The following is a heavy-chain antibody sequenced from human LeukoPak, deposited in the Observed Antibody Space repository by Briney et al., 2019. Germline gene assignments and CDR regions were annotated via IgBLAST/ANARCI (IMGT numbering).Heavy chain of an antibody. J-gene: IGHJ5*02. D-gene: IGHD4-23*01. Sequence: SETLSLTCTVSGGSISSYYWSWIRQPPGKGLEWIGYIYYSASTNYNPSLKSRVTISVDTSKNQFSLKLSSVTAADTAVYYCARLVRGNWFDPWGQGTLVTVSS. CDR1: GGSISSYY. CDR2: IYYSAST. CDR3: ARLVRGNWFDP. V-gene: IGHV4-59*08.